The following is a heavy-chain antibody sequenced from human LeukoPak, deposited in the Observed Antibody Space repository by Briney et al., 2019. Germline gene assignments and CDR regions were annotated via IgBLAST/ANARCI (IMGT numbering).Heavy chain of an antibody. V-gene: IGHV3-48*01. J-gene: IGHJ4*02. D-gene: IGHD2-15*01. Sequence: PGGTLRLSCAASGFTFSSYGMSWVRQAPGKGLEWVSYINTRSTTIYYADSVKGRFTISRDSAKNSLYLQMNSLRAEDTAVYYCARDSDVHCSGGRCTNFDYWGQGTLVTVSS. CDR1: GFTFSSYG. CDR2: INTRSTTI. CDR3: ARDSDVHCSGGRCTNFDY.